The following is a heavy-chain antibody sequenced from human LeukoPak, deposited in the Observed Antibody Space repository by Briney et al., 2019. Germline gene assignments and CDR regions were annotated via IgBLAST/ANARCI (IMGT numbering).Heavy chain of an antibody. V-gene: IGHV3-21*01. CDR2: ISTSSSYI. J-gene: IGHJ4*02. Sequence: GGSLRLSCAASGFTFNTYSMNWVRQAPGKGLEWVSSISTSSSYIYYADSVKGRFTISRDNAKNSLYLRMNSLRAEDTAVYYCASEADYYDSSGYYPLIDYWGQGTLVTVSS. D-gene: IGHD3-22*01. CDR1: GFTFNTYS. CDR3: ASEADYYDSSGYYPLIDY.